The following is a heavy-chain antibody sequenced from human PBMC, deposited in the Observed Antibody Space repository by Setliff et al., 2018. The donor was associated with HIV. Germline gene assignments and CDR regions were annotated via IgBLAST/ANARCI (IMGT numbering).Heavy chain of an antibody. V-gene: IGHV3-7*03. J-gene: IGHJ4*02. CDR1: GFTFSNYG. CDR3: ARGTDYSGWFYDY. D-gene: IGHD1-26*01. Sequence: PGGSLRLSCAASGFTFSNYGMHWVRQGPGKGLEWVADIKQDGSETYYVDSVRGRFTISRDNAKSSLYLQMNSLRAEDTALYYCARGTDYSGWFYDYWGQGTQVTVSS. CDR2: IKQDGSET.